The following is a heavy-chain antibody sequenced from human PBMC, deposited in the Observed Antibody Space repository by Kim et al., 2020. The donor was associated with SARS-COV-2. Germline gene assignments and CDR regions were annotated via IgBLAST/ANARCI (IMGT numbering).Heavy chain of an antibody. CDR2: IYPGDSDT. Sequence: GESLKISCKGSGYSFTSYWIGWVRQMPGKGLEWMGIIYPGDSDTRYSPSFQGQVTISADKSISTAYLQWSSLKASDTTMYYCARHVGYYYYYMDVWGKGTTVTVSS. CDR1: GYSFTSYW. V-gene: IGHV5-51*01. J-gene: IGHJ6*03. D-gene: IGHD2-15*01. CDR3: ARHVGYYYYYMDV.